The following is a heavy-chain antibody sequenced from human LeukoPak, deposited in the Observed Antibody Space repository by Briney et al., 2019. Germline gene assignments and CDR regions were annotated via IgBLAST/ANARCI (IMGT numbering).Heavy chain of an antibody. CDR3: ARADYGDYGVDY. J-gene: IGHJ4*02. CDR1: GFAFSNSN. CDR2: ITSDANI. D-gene: IGHD4-17*01. V-gene: IGHV3-69-1*01. Sequence: GGSLRLSCAAPGFAFSNSNLNWFRKAPGKGLEWVSSITSDANIYYADSLKGRISISRDNAKNSLFLQMIGLRAEDTAVYYCARADYGDYGVDYWGQGTLVTVSS.